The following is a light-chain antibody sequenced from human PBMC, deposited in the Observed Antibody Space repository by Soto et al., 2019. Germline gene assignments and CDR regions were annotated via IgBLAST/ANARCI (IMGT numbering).Light chain of an antibody. J-gene: IGKJ1*01. CDR2: KAS. V-gene: IGKV1-5*03. CDR1: QSISIW. Sequence: DIQMTQSPSTLSASVGDRVTITCQASQSISIWLAWYQQKPGKAPKILIYKASSLESGVPSRFSGSGSGTEFTLTISSLQPDDFATYYCQQYSSYSGTFGQGTKVDIK. CDR3: QQYSSYSGT.